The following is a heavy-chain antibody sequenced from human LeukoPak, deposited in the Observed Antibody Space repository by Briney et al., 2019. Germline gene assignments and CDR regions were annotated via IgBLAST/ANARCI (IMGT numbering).Heavy chain of an antibody. Sequence: GASVKVSCKVSGGTFSNTAFSWVRQAPGQGLEWMGGIIPIVGTIKSAQKFQGRVTFTADKSTSTAYMYLSSLTSEDTAMYYCARWRDGRGNIGSFGSSRAFDIWGPGTMVTVSS. CDR2: IIPIVGTI. CDR1: GGTFSNTA. CDR3: ARWRDGRGNIGSFGSSRAFDI. D-gene: IGHD2/OR15-2a*01. J-gene: IGHJ3*02. V-gene: IGHV1-69*06.